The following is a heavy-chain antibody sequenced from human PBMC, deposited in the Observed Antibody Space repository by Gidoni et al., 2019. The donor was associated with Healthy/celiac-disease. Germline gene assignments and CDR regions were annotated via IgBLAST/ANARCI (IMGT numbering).Heavy chain of an antibody. Sequence: EVQLLESGGGLVPPGGSLRLSCAASGFTFSCSAMSWVRQAPGKGLEWVSAISGSGGSTYYADSVKGRFTISRDNSKNTLYLQMNSLRAEDTAVYYCAKGTDHYYYYYYGMDVWGQGTTVTVSS. V-gene: IGHV3-23*01. D-gene: IGHD1-1*01. CDR1: GFTFSCSA. CDR2: ISGSGGST. J-gene: IGHJ6*02. CDR3: AKGTDHYYYYYYGMDV.